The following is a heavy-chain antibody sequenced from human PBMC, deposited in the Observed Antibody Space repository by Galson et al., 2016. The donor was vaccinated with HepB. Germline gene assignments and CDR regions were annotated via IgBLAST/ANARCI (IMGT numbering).Heavy chain of an antibody. CDR3: ARHCGGGSCYRAFDI. Sequence: SETLSLTCAVHGGSFSGHYWSWIRQPPGKGLEWIGEISESGCTGYNPSLQSRVTMSLDASKIQMSLILSSMTAADTAVYYCARHCGGGSCYRAFDIWGQGTMVTVSS. CDR2: ISESGCT. V-gene: IGHV4-34*01. D-gene: IGHD2-15*01. CDR1: GGSFSGHY. J-gene: IGHJ3*02.